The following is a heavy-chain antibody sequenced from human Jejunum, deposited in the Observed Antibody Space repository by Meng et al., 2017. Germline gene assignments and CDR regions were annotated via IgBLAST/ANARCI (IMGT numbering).Heavy chain of an antibody. CDR2: IYNSGTT. V-gene: IGHV4-31*01. CDR3: ATIDYGEVFFVY. Sequence: QVHLKESGPGLVKPSEPLSLTCTVSGASISTGIYYGSWIRQHPGKGLEWIGYIYNSGTTSYNPSLKSPVTISMDTSKNQFSLRLGSVTAADMAVYYCATIDYGEVFFVYWGQGTLVTVSS. CDR1: GASISTGIYY. D-gene: IGHD4-17*01. J-gene: IGHJ4*02.